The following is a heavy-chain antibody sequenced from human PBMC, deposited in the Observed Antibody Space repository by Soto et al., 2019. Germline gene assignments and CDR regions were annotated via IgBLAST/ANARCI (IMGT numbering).Heavy chain of an antibody. CDR1: GFTFSSYS. Sequence: GGSLRLSCAASGFTFSSYSMNWVRQAPGKGLEWVSSISSRGSDIFSADSVKGRFTISRDNDKKSLFLQMNSLRAEDTAVYYCARVGPDTFDIWGQGTMVTVSS. CDR2: ISSRGSDI. CDR3: ARVGPDTFDI. V-gene: IGHV3-21*01. J-gene: IGHJ3*02.